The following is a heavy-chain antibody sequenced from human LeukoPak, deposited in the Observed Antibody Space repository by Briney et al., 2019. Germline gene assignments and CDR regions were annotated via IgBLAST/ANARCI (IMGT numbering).Heavy chain of an antibody. Sequence: ASVKVSCKASGDTFTSYGISWVRQAPGQGLEWMGWISAYIGNANYAQKFRGRVTMTTDKSTSTAYMELSSLRSEDMAVYYCARAVGGPFDAFDIWGQGTMVTVS. D-gene: IGHD6-19*01. CDR2: ISAYIGNA. CDR1: GDTFTSYG. J-gene: IGHJ3*02. V-gene: IGHV1-18*03. CDR3: ARAVGGPFDAFDI.